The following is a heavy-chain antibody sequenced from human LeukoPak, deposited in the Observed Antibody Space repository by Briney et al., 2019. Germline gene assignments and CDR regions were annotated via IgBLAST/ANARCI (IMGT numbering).Heavy chain of an antibody. CDR3: ATPSITMVRGKAFDP. V-gene: IGHV1-24*01. CDR2: FDPEDGET. Sequence: GASVNVSCKVSGYTLTELSMHWVRQAPGKGLEWMGGFDPEDGETIYAQKFQGGVTMTEDTSTDTAYMELSSLRSEDTAVYYCATPSITMVRGKAFDPWGQGTLVTVSS. CDR1: GYTLTELS. J-gene: IGHJ5*02. D-gene: IGHD3-10*01.